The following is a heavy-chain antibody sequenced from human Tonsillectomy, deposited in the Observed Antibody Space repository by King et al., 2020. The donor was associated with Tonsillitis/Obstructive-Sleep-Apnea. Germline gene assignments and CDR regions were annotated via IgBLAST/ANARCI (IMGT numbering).Heavy chain of an antibody. CDR1: GGSIISDH. D-gene: IGHD2-21*02. CDR3: ARQSDGTYTEDAFDM. V-gene: IGHV4-59*08. J-gene: IGHJ3*02. Sequence: VQLQESGPGLVKPPETLSLTCSVSGGSIISDHWSWIRQPPGKGLGWIAYFYYSGRTDFNPSLKSRLTMSVDTSKNQFSLKLSTVTAEDTAVYYCARQSDGTYTEDAFDMWGQGTMVTVSS. CDR2: FYYSGRT.